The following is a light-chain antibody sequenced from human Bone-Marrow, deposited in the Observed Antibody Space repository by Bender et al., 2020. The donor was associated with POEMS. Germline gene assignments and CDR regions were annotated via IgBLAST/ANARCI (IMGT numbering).Light chain of an antibody. CDR1: SSNIGSNY. CDR2: EVS. Sequence: QSVLTQPPSVSGTPGQRVTISCSGSSSNIGSNYVYWYQQHPGKAPKLMIYEVSKRPSGVSTRFSGSKSGNTASLTISGLQAEDEADYYCNAYTRSSTLVFGGGTKLTV. J-gene: IGLJ3*02. V-gene: IGLV2-14*01. CDR3: NAYTRSSTLV.